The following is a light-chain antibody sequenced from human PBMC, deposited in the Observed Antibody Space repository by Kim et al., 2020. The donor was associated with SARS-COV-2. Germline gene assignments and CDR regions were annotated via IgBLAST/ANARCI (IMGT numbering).Light chain of an antibody. J-gene: IGKJ2*01. V-gene: IGKV3-15*01. CDR2: GAS. Sequence: EIVMTQSPATLSVAPGERVTLSCRASQTVRSNLAWYQQKPGQAPRLLIYGASVRATTVPARFTGSGSGTEFTLSFSSLQSEDFAVYYCQKYNDWPYTFGQGTKLEI. CDR1: QTVRSN. CDR3: QKYNDWPYT.